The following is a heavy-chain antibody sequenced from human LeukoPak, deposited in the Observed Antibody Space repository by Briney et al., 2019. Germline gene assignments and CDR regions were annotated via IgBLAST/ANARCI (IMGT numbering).Heavy chain of an antibody. Sequence: HPGGSLRLSCAASGFTFSRYWMYWVRQAPGKALVWVSRINTDGSNTAYADSVRGRFTISRDNAKNTLYLQMNSLRAEDTAVYYCASLGPLDMSGYYPKLFGEQTPARLDYWGQGTLVTVSS. CDR1: GFTFSRYW. D-gene: IGHD3-3*01. CDR3: ASLGPLDMSGYYPKLFGEQTPARLDY. J-gene: IGHJ4*02. V-gene: IGHV3-74*03. CDR2: INTDGSNT.